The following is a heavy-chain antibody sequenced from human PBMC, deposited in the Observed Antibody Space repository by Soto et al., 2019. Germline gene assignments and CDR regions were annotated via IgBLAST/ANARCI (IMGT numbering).Heavy chain of an antibody. J-gene: IGHJ6*03. CDR2: IYYSGST. Sequence: SETLCLPYTVSAGIHSSCYWHWSRQLPGKGLEWIGYIYYSGSTNYNPSLKSRVTISVDTSKNQFSLKLSSVTAADTAVYYCARLRDSSGWYEYYYYMDVWGKGTTVT. V-gene: IGHV4-59*08. CDR3: ARLRDSSGWYEYYYYMDV. D-gene: IGHD6-19*01. CDR1: AGIHSSCY.